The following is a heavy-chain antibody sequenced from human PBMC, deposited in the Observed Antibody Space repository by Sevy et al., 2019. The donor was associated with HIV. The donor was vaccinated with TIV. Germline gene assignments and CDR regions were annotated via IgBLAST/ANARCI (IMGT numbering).Heavy chain of an antibody. Sequence: SETLSLTCAVYGGSFSGYYWSWIRQPPGKGLEWIGEINHSGSTNYNPSLKSRVTISVDTSKNQFSLKLSSVTAADTAVYYCAGVPLGLHLGELSLLYFDYWGQGTLVTVSS. J-gene: IGHJ4*02. CDR2: INHSGST. D-gene: IGHD3-16*02. CDR1: GGSFSGYY. V-gene: IGHV4-34*01. CDR3: AGVPLGLHLGELSLLYFDY.